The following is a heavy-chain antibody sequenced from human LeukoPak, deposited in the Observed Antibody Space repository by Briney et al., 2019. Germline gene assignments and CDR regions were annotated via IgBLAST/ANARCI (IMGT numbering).Heavy chain of an antibody. CDR1: GGSISSYY. D-gene: IGHD5-24*01. CDR2: IYYSGST. Sequence: SETLSLTCTVSGGSISSYYWSWIRQPPGKGLEWIGYIYYSGSTNYNPSLKSRVTISVDTSKNQFSLKLSSVTAADTAVYYCARASRDGYNYYFDYWGQGTLGTVSS. V-gene: IGHV4-59*01. CDR3: ARASRDGYNYYFDY. J-gene: IGHJ4*02.